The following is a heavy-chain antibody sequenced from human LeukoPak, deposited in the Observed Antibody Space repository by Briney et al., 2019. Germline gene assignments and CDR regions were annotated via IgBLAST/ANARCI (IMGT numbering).Heavy chain of an antibody. J-gene: IGHJ6*02. D-gene: IGHD6-13*01. Sequence: SVKFSCKASGGTFSSYAISWVRQAPGQGLEWMGGIIPIFGTANYAQKFQGRVTITADESTSTAYMELSSLRSEDTAVYYCATDNQYSSSWYGYYYYGMDVWGQGTTVTVSS. CDR3: ATDNQYSSSWYGYYYYGMDV. CDR1: GGTFSSYA. CDR2: IIPIFGTA. V-gene: IGHV1-69*13.